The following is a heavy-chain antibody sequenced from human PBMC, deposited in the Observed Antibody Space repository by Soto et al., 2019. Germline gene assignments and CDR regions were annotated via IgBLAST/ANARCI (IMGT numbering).Heavy chain of an antibody. D-gene: IGHD6-19*01. J-gene: IGHJ4*02. CDR2: IIPIFGTA. V-gene: IGHV1-69*13. CDR1: GGTFSSYA. CDR3: ARGIAVAGFDY. Sequence: GASVKVSCKASGGTFSSYAISWVRQAPGQGLEWMGGIIPIFGTANYAQKFQGRVTITADESKSTAYMELSSLRSEDTAVYYCARGIAVAGFDYWGQGNLVTVSS.